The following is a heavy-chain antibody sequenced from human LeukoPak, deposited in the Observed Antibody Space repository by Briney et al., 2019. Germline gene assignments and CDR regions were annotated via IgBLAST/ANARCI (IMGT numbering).Heavy chain of an antibody. J-gene: IGHJ4*02. V-gene: IGHV3-23*01. CDR1: GFTLSNYA. CDR2: ISGSGGST. D-gene: IGHD4-17*01. Sequence: GGSLRLSCVASGFTLSNYAMTWVRQAPGKGLEWVSGISGSGGSTYYADSVKGRFTISRDNAKNSLYLQMNSLRVEDTAIYYCARAGDYYFHYWGQGTLVTVSS. CDR3: ARAGDYYFHY.